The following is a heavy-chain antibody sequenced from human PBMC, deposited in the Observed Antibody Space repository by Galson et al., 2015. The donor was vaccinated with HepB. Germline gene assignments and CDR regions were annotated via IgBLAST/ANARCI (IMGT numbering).Heavy chain of an antibody. V-gene: IGHV1-46*03. Sequence: SVKVSCKASGYTFTSYYMHWVRQAPGQGLEWMGIINPSGGSTSYAQKFQGRVTMTRGTSTSTVYMELSSLRSEDTAVYYCARNLGYCSSTSCYGALDYWGQGTLVTVSS. CDR1: GYTFTSYY. J-gene: IGHJ4*02. CDR3: ARNLGYCSSTSCYGALDY. CDR2: INPSGGST. D-gene: IGHD2-2*01.